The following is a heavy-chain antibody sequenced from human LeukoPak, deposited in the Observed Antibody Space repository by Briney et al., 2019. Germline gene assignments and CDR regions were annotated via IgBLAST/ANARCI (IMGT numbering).Heavy chain of an antibody. CDR1: GGSISSGGYS. CDR2: IYHSGST. Sequence: SQTLSLTCAVSGGSISSGGYSWSWIRQPPGKGLEWIGYIYHSGSTYYNPSLKSRVTISVDRSKNQFSLKLSSVTAADTAVYYCARESTGGFDPWGQGTLVTVSS. J-gene: IGHJ5*02. CDR3: ARESTGGFDP. V-gene: IGHV4-30-2*01. D-gene: IGHD4-4*01.